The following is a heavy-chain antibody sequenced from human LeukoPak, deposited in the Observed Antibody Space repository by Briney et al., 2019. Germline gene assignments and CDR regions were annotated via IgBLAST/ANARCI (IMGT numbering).Heavy chain of an antibody. CDR1: GGSISGWY. D-gene: IGHD1-7*01. V-gene: IGHV4-59*12. CDR2: IYGSGYT. Sequence: MTSETLSLTCTVSGGSISGWYWSWIRQPPGKGLEWIGNIYGSGYTNYNPSLKSRVTMSIDTSKNQFSLKLSSVTAADTAVYYCARDLELERRTSFDYWGQGTLVTVSS. J-gene: IGHJ4*02. CDR3: ARDLELERRTSFDY.